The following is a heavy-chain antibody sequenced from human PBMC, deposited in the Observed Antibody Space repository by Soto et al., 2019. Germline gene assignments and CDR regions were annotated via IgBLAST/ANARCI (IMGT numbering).Heavy chain of an antibody. CDR2: VSHDGRNT. Sequence: VQLVESGGGVVQPGRSLRLSCAASGFTFSDYAMHWVRQAPGKGLEWVAVVSHDGRNTHYADSVKGRFTISRDSSTNTASLATTSPRAEEAAGYYCAKGGRQWLVTSDFNYWGQGAVVTVSS. D-gene: IGHD6-19*01. J-gene: IGHJ4*02. V-gene: IGHV3-30*18. CDR3: AKGGRQWLVTSDFNY. CDR1: GFTFSDYA.